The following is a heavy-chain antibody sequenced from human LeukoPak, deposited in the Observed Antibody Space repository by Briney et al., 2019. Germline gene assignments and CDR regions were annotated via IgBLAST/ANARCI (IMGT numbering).Heavy chain of an antibody. CDR3: ARGISEYSSSEGDDY. V-gene: IGHV3-21*01. CDR1: GFTFSSYS. J-gene: IGHJ4*02. D-gene: IGHD6-6*01. CDR2: ISSSSSYI. Sequence: SGGFLRLSCAASGFTFSSYSMNWVRQAPGKGLEWVSSISSSSSYIYYADSVKGRFTISRDNAKNSLYLQMNSLRAEDTAVYYCARGISEYSSSEGDDYWGQGTLVTVSS.